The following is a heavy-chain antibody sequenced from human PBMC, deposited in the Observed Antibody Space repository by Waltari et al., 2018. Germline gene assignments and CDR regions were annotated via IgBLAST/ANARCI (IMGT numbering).Heavy chain of an antibody. D-gene: IGHD5-12*01. J-gene: IGHJ3*02. CDR2: ISGCCGST. Sequence: EVQLLESGGGLVQPGGSLRLSCAASGFTFSSYAMSWVRQAPGTGLEWVPAISGCCGSTFYADSVKGRFNISRDNSKNTLYLQMNSLRAEDTAVYYCAKSEWLDDAFDIWGQGTMVTVSS. CDR1: GFTFSSYA. V-gene: IGHV3-23*01. CDR3: AKSEWLDDAFDI.